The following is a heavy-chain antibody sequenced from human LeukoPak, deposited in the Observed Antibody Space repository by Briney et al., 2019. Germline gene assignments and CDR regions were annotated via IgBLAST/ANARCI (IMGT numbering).Heavy chain of an antibody. Sequence: AGGSLRLSCAASGFTFSSYAMSWVPQAPGKGLEWVSGISGSGGSTYYADSVKGRFTISRDNSKNTLYLQMNSRRAEDTAVYYCAKGTWRLAFDIWGQGTMVTVSS. CDR2: ISGSGGST. V-gene: IGHV3-23*01. D-gene: IGHD1-1*01. J-gene: IGHJ3*02. CDR1: GFTFSSYA. CDR3: AKGTWRLAFDI.